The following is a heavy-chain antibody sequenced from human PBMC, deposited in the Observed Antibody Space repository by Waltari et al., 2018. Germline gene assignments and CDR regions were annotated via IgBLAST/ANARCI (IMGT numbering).Heavy chain of an antibody. CDR1: GFTFSSYW. Sequence: EVQLVESGGGLVQPGGSLRLSCAASGFTFSSYWMSWVRLAPGKGLEWVANIKQDGSGKYYVDSVKGRFTISRDNAKNSLYLQMNSLRAEDTAVYYCARDPMSVVGSIFDYWGQGTLVTVSS. D-gene: IGHD2-21*01. J-gene: IGHJ4*02. CDR3: ARDPMSVVGSIFDY. CDR2: IKQDGSGK. V-gene: IGHV3-7*01.